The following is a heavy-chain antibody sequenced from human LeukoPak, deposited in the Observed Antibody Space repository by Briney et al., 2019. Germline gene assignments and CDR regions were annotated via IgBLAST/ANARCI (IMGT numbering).Heavy chain of an antibody. J-gene: IGHJ3*02. CDR3: ARDSFRSGYYGAFDI. CDR1: GFTFSSYS. Sequence: PGGSLRLSCAASGFTFSSYSMTWVRQAPGKGLEWVSSFTSGSRSIYYADSVKGRFTISRDNAKKSLYLQMNSLRAEDTAVYYCARDSFRSGYYGAFDIWGQGTMVTVSS. D-gene: IGHD3-22*01. CDR2: FTSGSRSI. V-gene: IGHV3-21*01.